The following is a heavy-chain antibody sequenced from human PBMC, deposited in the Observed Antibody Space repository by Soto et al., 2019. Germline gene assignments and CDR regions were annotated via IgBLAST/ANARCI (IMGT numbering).Heavy chain of an antibody. D-gene: IGHD2-8*02. Sequence: QVQLVQSGAEEKKPGASVNVSCKASGYTFTSYAMHWVRQAPGQRLEWMGWINAGNGNTKYSQKFQGRVTITRDTSASTACMELSSLRSEDTAVYYCARGDWWLFDYWGQGTLVTVSS. CDR1: GYTFTSYA. V-gene: IGHV1-3*05. J-gene: IGHJ4*02. CDR3: ARGDWWLFDY. CDR2: INAGNGNT.